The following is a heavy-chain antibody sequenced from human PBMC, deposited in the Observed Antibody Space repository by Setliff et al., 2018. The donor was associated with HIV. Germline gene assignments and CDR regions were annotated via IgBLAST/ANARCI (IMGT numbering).Heavy chain of an antibody. Sequence: KPGGSLRLSCAASGFNFNTYSMNWVRQAPGRGLESVAFISSSGTYIYYADSLKGRITISRDNTKNSLYLQIDSLRAEDTAIYYCTRMISPRANKYSSGWFDYWGQGTLVTVSS. D-gene: IGHD6-19*01. J-gene: IGHJ4*02. CDR3: TRMISPRANKYSSGWFDY. CDR2: ISSSGTYI. CDR1: GFNFNTYS. V-gene: IGHV3-21*01.